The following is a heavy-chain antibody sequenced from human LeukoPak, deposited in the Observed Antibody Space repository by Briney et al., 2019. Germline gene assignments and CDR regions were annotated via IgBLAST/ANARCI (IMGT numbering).Heavy chain of an antibody. V-gene: IGHV3-23*01. CDR2: ISGSDGST. J-gene: IGHJ4*02. CDR1: GFTFNTYA. CDR3: AKGGSSGWHGDFDY. D-gene: IGHD6-19*01. Sequence: GGSLRPSCAASGFTFNTYAMNWVRQAPGKGLEWVSGISGSDGSTYYADSVKGRFTISRDNSKNTLYLQMDSLRAEDTAVYYCAKGGSSGWHGDFDYWGQGTLVTVSS.